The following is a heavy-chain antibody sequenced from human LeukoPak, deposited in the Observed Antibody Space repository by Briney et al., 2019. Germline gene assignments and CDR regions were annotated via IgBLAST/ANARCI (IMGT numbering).Heavy chain of an antibody. CDR1: GFTFIAYG. CDR2: INNDGSST. D-gene: IGHD2-21*02. V-gene: IGHV3-74*01. CDR3: ARELPREVTLDY. J-gene: IGHJ4*02. Sequence: GRSLRLFCAASGFTFIAYGMQWVSQAPGKGLVWVSRINNDGSSTSYAESLKGRFTISRDNAKNTLYLHVNSLRAEDRGVYYCARELPREVTLDYWGQGTLVTVSS.